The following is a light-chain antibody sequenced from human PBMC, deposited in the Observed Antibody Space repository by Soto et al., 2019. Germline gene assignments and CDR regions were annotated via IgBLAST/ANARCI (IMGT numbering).Light chain of an antibody. Sequence: DIQMTQSPSSLSASVGDRLTITCRASQSISSYLNWYQQKPGKAPKLLIYAAYSLQSGVPSRFSGSGYGTNFTLSLSSMQPEDFATYYCQQSYSTPGTFGPGTKVDIK. J-gene: IGKJ3*01. CDR2: AAY. V-gene: IGKV1-39*01. CDR3: QQSYSTPGT. CDR1: QSISSY.